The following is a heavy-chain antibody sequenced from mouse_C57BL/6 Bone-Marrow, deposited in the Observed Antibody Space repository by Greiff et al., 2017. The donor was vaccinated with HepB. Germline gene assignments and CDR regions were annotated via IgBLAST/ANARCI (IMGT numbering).Heavy chain of an antibody. CDR1: GYTFTSYW. D-gene: IGHD1-1*01. V-gene: IGHV1-64*01. Sequence: QVQLQQPGAELVKPGASVKLSCKASGYTFTSYWMHWVKQRPGQGLEWIGMIHPNSGSTNYNEKFKSKATLTVDKSSSTAYVQLSSLTSTDAAVYYCARVTAVVAEEAWFAYWGQGTLVTVSA. CDR2: IHPNSGST. J-gene: IGHJ3*01. CDR3: ARVTAVVAEEAWFAY.